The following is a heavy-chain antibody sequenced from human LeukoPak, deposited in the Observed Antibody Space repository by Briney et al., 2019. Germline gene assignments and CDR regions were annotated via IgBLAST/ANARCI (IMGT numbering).Heavy chain of an antibody. CDR3: ARLWYYYMDV. Sequence: PSETLSLTCAVSGYSISSGYYWGWIRQPPGKGLEWIGSIYHSGSTYYNPSLKSRVTISVDTSKNQFSLKLSSVTAADTAVYYCARLWYYYMDVWGKGTTVTVSS. J-gene: IGHJ6*03. V-gene: IGHV4-38-2*01. CDR1: GYSISSGYY. CDR2: IYHSGST.